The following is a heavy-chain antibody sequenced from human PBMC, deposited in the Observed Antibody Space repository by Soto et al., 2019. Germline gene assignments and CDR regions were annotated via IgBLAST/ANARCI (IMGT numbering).Heavy chain of an antibody. D-gene: IGHD2-2*02. CDR3: ASLVKGTPSSVYRPV. Sequence: PGESLKISCKGSGYSFTSYWISWVRQMPGKGLEWMGRIDPSDSYTNYSPSFQGHVTISADKSISTAYLQWSSLKASDTAMYYCASLVKGTPSSVYRPVWGQGTTGTGSS. J-gene: IGHJ6*02. CDR1: GYSFTSYW. V-gene: IGHV5-10-1*01. CDR2: IDPSDSYT.